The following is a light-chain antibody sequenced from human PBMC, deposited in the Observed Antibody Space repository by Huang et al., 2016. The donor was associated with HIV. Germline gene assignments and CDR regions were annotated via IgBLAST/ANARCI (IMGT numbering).Light chain of an antibody. CDR2: GAS. Sequence: IRLTQSPSSLSAFVGDTVIISCRASQDIGTSLAWYQQKTGGAPNRLISGASTLQSGVPSRFSGDSVGTYFTLFINNLHPEDFATYYCQQLHSYPITFGQGTRLDIK. V-gene: IGKV1-13*02. CDR1: QDIGTS. J-gene: IGKJ5*01. CDR3: QQLHSYPIT.